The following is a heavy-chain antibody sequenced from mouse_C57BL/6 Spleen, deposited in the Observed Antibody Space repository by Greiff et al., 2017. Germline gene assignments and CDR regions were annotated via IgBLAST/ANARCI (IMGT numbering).Heavy chain of an antibody. J-gene: IGHJ3*01. V-gene: IGHV5-9-1*02. CDR2: FSSGGDYI. Sequence: EVMLVESGEGLVKPGGSLNLSCAASGFTFSSYAMSWVRQTPEKRLEWVAYFSSGGDYIYYADTVKGRFTISRDNARNTLYLQMSSLKSEDTAMYYCTRDGYGTARFAYWGQGTLVTVSA. CDR3: TRDGYGTARFAY. D-gene: IGHD1-1*01. CDR1: GFTFSSYA.